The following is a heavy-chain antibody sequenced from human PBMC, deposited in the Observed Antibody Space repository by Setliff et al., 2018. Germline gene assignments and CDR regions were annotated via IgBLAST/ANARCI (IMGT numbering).Heavy chain of an antibody. V-gene: IGHV4-59*01. CDR3: ARMSGFQYIDV. CDR1: GDSIRSYY. CDR2: IYYTGSS. D-gene: IGHD3-3*01. J-gene: IGHJ6*03. Sequence: SETLSLTCTVSGDSIRSYYWSWVRQPPGRGLEWIGYIYYTGSSNYNPSLKSRVTISVDTSKNQFSLRLRSVSAADTAVYYCARMSGFQYIDVWDKGTTVTVSS.